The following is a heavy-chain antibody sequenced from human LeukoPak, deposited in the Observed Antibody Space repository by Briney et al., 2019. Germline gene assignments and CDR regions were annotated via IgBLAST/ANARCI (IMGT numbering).Heavy chain of an antibody. CDR3: THIVETTAY. J-gene: IGHJ4*02. Sequence: GGSLRLSCAASGFTFSGSAMYWVRQASGKGLEWVGRIRSKANSYATAYAASVKGRFTMSRDDSKNTAYLQMNSLKTEDTAVYYCTHIVETTAYWGQGTLVTVSS. V-gene: IGHV3-73*01. CDR2: IRSKANSYAT. CDR1: GFTFSGSA. D-gene: IGHD1-1*01.